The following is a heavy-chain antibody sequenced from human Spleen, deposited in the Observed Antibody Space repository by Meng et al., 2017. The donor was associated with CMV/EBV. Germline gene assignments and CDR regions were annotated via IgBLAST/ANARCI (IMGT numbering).Heavy chain of an antibody. CDR1: GFSFSRHA. J-gene: IGHJ4*02. V-gene: IGHV3-23*01. Sequence: GGSLRLSCAASGFSFSRHAMSWVRQAPGKGLEWISGITVSGGNTQHVDSVKGRFTISRDNSKNTLFLQMNSLRVEDTAVYYCAKDRLGGSDFFDYWGQGTLVTVSS. D-gene: IGHD3-10*01. CDR2: ITVSGGNT. CDR3: AKDRLGGSDFFDY.